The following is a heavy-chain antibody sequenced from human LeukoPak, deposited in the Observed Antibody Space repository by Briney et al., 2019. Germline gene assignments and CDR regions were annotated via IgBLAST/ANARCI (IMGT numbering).Heavy chain of an antibody. D-gene: IGHD6-13*01. CDR3: ARATFSSSWGSTNWFDP. CDR1: GGSISSYY. J-gene: IGHJ5*02. Sequence: SGTLSLTCTVSGGSISSYYWSWIRQPAGKGLEWIGRIYTSGSTNYNPSLKSRVTMSVDTSKNQFSLKLSSVTAADTAVYYCARATFSSSWGSTNWFDPWGQGTLVTVSS. V-gene: IGHV4-4*07. CDR2: IYTSGST.